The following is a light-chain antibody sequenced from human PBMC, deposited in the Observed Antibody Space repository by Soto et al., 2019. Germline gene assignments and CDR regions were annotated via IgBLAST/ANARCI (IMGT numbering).Light chain of an antibody. V-gene: IGLV1-44*01. J-gene: IGLJ1*01. Sequence: QSVLTQSPSASGTPGQRVSISCSGSTSNIGTNTVSWYQHVPGTAPKLLIYSNDQRPSAVPGRFSGSKSGTSASLAISGLQSDDEADYYCAAWDDSLNGRVFGTGTKVTVL. CDR1: TSNIGTNT. CDR2: SND. CDR3: AAWDDSLNGRV.